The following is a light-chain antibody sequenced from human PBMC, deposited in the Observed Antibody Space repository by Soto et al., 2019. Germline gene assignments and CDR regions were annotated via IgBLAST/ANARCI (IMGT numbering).Light chain of an antibody. Sequence: IVLTQSPSTLSVSPGDRATLSCRASQGINRRLAWYQQRPGQAPRLLIFGASSLASGVPARFSGSGSGTEFTLTIRSLQSEDFAVYYCQQYNKWPPETFGQGTKVDIK. CDR2: GAS. V-gene: IGKV3-15*01. J-gene: IGKJ1*01. CDR3: QQYNKWPPET. CDR1: QGINRR.